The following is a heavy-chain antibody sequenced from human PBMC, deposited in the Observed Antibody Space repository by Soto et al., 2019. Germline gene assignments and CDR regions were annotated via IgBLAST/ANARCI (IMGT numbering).Heavy chain of an antibody. V-gene: IGHV4-59*08. J-gene: IGHJ4*02. CDR1: GGSISSYD. CDR3: ASRYGSCFDY. CDR2: IYYSGST. D-gene: IGHD5-18*01. Sequence: QVQLQESGPGLVKPSETLSLTCTVSGGSISSYDWSWIRQPPGKGLEWIGYIYYSGSTNYNPSRDSRVAISVDTSKNQFSLRLSSVTAAGTAVYSCASRYGSCFDYWGQGTLVTVSS.